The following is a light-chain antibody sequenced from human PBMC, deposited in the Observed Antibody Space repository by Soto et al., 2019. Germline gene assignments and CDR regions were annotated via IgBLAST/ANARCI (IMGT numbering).Light chain of an antibody. V-gene: IGKV3-20*01. Sequence: EIVLTQSPGTLSLSPGERATLSCRANQSVSSGYLAWYQQKPGQAPRLLIYGTSSRATGIPDRFSGSGSGTDFTLTISRLEPDDFAVYYCQQYGSSPPLVTFGPGTKVDIK. CDR3: QQYGSSPPLVT. CDR1: QSVSSGY. J-gene: IGKJ3*01. CDR2: GTS.